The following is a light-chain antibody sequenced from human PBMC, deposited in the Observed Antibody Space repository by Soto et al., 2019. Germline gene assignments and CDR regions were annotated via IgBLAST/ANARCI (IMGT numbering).Light chain of an antibody. CDR2: AAS. J-gene: IGKJ3*01. V-gene: IGKV1-9*01. CDR1: QGISTF. Sequence: DIQLTQSPSFLSASVGDRVTITCRASQGISTFLAWYQQRPGKAPKLLIYAASTLQSGVPSRFSGSGSGTEFTLPISSLQPEDFATYYCQQLISYPPGFGPGTNVDIK. CDR3: QQLISYPPG.